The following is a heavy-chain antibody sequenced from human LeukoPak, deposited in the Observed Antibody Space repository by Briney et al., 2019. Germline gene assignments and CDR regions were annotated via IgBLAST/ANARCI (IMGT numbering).Heavy chain of an antibody. D-gene: IGHD1-20*01. J-gene: IGHJ4*02. CDR1: GFIFSAYW. V-gene: IGHV3-7*01. CDR3: ARDGLTGTTDGTLDF. CDR2: INEDGGEE. Sequence: GGSLRLSCVGSGFIFSAYWMAWVRQAPGKGPEWVANINEDGGEERYVDSVRGRFTISRDNTKNSLSLQMNSLRDEDTAVYYCARDGLTGTTDGTLDFWGQGTLVTVSS.